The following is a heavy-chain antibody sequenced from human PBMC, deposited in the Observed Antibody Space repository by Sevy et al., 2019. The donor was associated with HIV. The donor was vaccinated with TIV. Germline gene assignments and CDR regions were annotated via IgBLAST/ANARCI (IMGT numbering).Heavy chain of an antibody. D-gene: IGHD3-3*01. CDR1: GFTFSSYA. V-gene: IGHV3-23*01. CDR3: AKDKDFWSHHPFDY. CDR2: ISGSGGST. Sequence: LTCAASGFTFSSYAMSWVRQAPGKGLEWVSAISGSGGSTYYADSVKGRFTISRDNSKNTLYLQMNSLRAEDTAVYYCAKDKDFWSHHPFDYWGQGTLVTVSS. J-gene: IGHJ4*02.